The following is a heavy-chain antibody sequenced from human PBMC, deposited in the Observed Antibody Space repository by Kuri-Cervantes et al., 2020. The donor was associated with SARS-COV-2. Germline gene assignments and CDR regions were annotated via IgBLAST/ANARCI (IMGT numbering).Heavy chain of an antibody. Sequence: SCTVSGGSIGSSSYYWGWIRQPPGKGLEWIGSIYYSGSTYYNPSLKSRVTISVDTSKNQFSLKLSSVTAADTAVYYCASFSTRGDPWGQGTLVTVSS. D-gene: IGHD2/OR15-2a*01. CDR2: IYYSGST. CDR1: GGSIGSSSYY. CDR3: ASFSTRGDP. J-gene: IGHJ5*02. V-gene: IGHV4-39*01.